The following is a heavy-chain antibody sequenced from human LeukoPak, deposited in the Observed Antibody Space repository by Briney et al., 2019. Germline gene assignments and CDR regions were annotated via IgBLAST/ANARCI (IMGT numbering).Heavy chain of an antibody. CDR1: GYTFTGYY. CDR2: INPTSGGT. V-gene: IGHV1-2*02. J-gene: IGHJ4*02. D-gene: IGHD2-2*01. CDR3: ARAYCSSTSCYAGAEFDY. Sequence: ASVKVSCKASGYTFTGYYIHWVRQAPGQGLEWMGWINPTSGGTNYAQTFQGRVTMTRDTSISTAYMELSRLRSDDTAVYYCARAYCSSTSCYAGAEFDYWGQGTLVTVSS.